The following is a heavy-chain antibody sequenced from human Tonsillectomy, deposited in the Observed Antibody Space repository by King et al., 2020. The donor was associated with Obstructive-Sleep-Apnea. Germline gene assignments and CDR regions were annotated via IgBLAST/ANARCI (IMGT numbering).Heavy chain of an antibody. CDR3: ERAEDYYESRFDY. D-gene: IGHD3-22*01. V-gene: IGHV4-31*03. CDR1: GGSISSGGYY. Sequence: QLQESGPGLVKPSQTLSLTCTVSGGSISSGGYYWSWIRQHPGKGLEWIGHIYYSGSTYYNPSLKSRVTIYVDTSKKQFSLKLSSVTAAVTAVYYCERAEDYYESRFDYWGQGTLVTVSS. CDR2: IYYSGST. J-gene: IGHJ4*02.